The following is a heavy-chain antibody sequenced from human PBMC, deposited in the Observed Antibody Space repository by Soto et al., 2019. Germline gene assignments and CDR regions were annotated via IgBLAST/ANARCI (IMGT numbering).Heavy chain of an antibody. Sequence: GGSLILSCAASGFPFTTYLRSWVRPAPGKGLEWVANIKQDGSEKYYVDSVKGRFTISRDNTKKSLYLQMNSLRAEDTAVYYCASRYLEYCSSASCSAPYDYWGQGTLVTVSS. CDR1: GFPFTTYL. J-gene: IGHJ4*02. V-gene: IGHV3-7*05. CDR3: ASRYLEYCSSASCSAPYDY. CDR2: IKQDGSEK. D-gene: IGHD2-2*01.